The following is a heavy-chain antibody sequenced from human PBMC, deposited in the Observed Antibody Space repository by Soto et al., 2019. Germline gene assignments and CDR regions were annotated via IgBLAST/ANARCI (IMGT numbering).Heavy chain of an antibody. CDR3: AHRLPGPSGYDV. CDR1: GFSLTSGVVG. D-gene: IGHD6-13*01. Sequence: QITLKESGPTLVKPTQTLTLTCNFSGFSLTSGVVGVGRIRQPPGEALEWLALIYWNDEQYYNPSLRNRLTITRDTSKNQVVLTMTSMDPVDTATYYCAHRLPGPSGYDVWGQGTTVTVSS. CDR2: IYWNDEQ. J-gene: IGHJ6*02. V-gene: IGHV2-5*01.